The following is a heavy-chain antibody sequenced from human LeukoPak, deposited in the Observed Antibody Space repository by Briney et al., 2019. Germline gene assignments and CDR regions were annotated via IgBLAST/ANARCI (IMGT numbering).Heavy chain of an antibody. CDR3: ATLGEYYDSSGYYYN. D-gene: IGHD3-22*01. J-gene: IGHJ4*02. Sequence: SETLSLTCAVYGGSFSGYYWSWIRQPPGKGLEWIGEINHSGGTYYNPSLKSRVTISVDSSKNQFSLKLTSVTAADTAVYYCATLGEYYDSSGYYYNWGQGTLVTVSS. CDR1: GGSFSGYY. CDR2: INHSGGT. V-gene: IGHV4-34*01.